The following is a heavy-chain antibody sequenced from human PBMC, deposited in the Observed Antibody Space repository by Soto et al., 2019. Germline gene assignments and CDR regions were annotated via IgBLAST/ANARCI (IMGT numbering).Heavy chain of an antibody. Sequence: GGSLRLSCAASGFTFSSYGMHWVRQAPGKGLEWVAVIWYDGSNKYYADSVKGRFTISRDNSKNTLYLQMNSLRAEDTAVYYCARVLQYYYDQLKNALDYWGQGTLVTVSS. D-gene: IGHD3-22*01. J-gene: IGHJ4*02. CDR3: ARVLQYYYDQLKNALDY. V-gene: IGHV3-33*01. CDR1: GFTFSSYG. CDR2: IWYDGSNK.